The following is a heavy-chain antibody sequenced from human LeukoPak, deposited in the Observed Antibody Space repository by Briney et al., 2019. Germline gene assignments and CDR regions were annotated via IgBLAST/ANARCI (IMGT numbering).Heavy chain of an antibody. V-gene: IGHV4-38-2*02. Sequence: PSETLSLTCAVSGYSISSGYYWGWIRQPPGKGLEWIGSIYHSGSTYYNPSLKSRVTISVDTSKNQFSLKLSSVTAADTAVYYCARDPGFGEVNDAFDIWGQGTMVTVSS. CDR2: IYHSGST. D-gene: IGHD3-10*01. J-gene: IGHJ3*02. CDR3: ARDPGFGEVNDAFDI. CDR1: GYSISSGYY.